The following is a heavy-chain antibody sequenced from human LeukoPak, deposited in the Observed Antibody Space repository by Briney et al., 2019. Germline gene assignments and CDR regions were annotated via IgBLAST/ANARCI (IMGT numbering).Heavy chain of an antibody. CDR2: ISGDGGST. CDR3: AKDITEGYGDQYVQYYFDY. CDR1: GFTFDDYA. V-gene: IGHV3-43*02. D-gene: IGHD4-17*01. J-gene: IGHJ4*02. Sequence: PGGSLRLSCAASGFTFDDYAMHWVRQAPGKGLEWVSLISGDGGSTYYADSVKGRFTISRDNSKNSPYLQMNSLRTEDTALYYCAKDITEGYGDQYVQYYFDYWGQGTLVTVSS.